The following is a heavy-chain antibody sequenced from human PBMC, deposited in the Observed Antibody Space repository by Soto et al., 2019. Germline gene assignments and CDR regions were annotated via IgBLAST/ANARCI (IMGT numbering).Heavy chain of an antibody. CDR1: GDSVRSGSFY. D-gene: IGHD2-2*01. CDR3: ARDSTAFVFDY. CDR2: IYYTGRT. V-gene: IGHV4-61*03. Sequence: SETLSLTCTVSGDSVRSGSFYWSWIRQPPGKGLEWIGYIYYTGRTSYNPSLKSRVTISIDPSRNHFALNLTSVTAADTAMYYCARDSTAFVFDYWGQGALVTVSS. J-gene: IGHJ4*02.